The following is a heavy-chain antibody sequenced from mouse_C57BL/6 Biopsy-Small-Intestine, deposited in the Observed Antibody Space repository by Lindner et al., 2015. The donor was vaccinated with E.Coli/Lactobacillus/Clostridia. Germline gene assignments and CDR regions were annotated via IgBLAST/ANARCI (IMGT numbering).Heavy chain of an antibody. J-gene: IGHJ3*01. CDR2: IVPILGIT. CDR3: ARRSPGFYDSNAFDI. Sequence: SVKVSCKAYGGAFSSYTISWVRQAPGQGLDWMGRIVPILGITNYAQKFHDRVTITADKSTSTAYMELSSLRSDDTAVYYCARRSPGFYDSNAFDIWGQGTMVTVSS. CDR1: GGAFSSYT. D-gene: IGHD2-3*01. V-gene: IGHV1S126*01.